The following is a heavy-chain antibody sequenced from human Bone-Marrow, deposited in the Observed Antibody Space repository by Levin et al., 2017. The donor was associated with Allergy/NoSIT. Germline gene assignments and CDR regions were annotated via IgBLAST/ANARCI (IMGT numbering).Heavy chain of an antibody. CDR3: ARRSGVAFDS. CDR2: IYPRDSDA. D-gene: IGHD3-3*01. Sequence: PGESLKISCKTSGYSFGNYWIAWVRHMSETGLEWMGSIYPRDSDATYSPSFQGRVTLSADMSTSTVSLHWKSLQASDSGIYYCARRSGVAFDSWGLGTLVTVSS. CDR1: GYSFGNYW. V-gene: IGHV5-51*01. J-gene: IGHJ4*02.